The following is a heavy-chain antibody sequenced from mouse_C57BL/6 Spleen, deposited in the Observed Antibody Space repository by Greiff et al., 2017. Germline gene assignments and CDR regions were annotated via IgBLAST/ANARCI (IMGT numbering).Heavy chain of an antibody. CDR2: IYPGDGDT. Sequence: QVQLQQSGPELVKPGASVKISCKASGYAFSSSWMNWVKQRPGKGLEWIGRIYPGDGDTNYNGKFKGKATLTADKSSSTAYLQLSSLTSEDSAVYFCARDYYFDYWGQGTTLTVSS. CDR1: GYAFSSSW. V-gene: IGHV1-82*01. CDR3: ARDYYFDY. J-gene: IGHJ2*01.